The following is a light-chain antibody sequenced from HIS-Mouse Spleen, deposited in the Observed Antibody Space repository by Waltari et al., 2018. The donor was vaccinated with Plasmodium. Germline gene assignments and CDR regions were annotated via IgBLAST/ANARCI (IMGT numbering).Light chain of an antibody. CDR2: WAS. CDR3: QQYYSTPLT. CDR1: PSVLYSSNNKNY. Sequence: DIVMTQSPDSPAVSLGQRATITCKSSPSVLYSSNNKNYLAWYQQKPGQPPKLLIYWASTRESGVPDRFSGSGSGTDFTLTISSLQAEDVAVYYCQQYYSTPLTFGGGTKVEIK. J-gene: IGKJ4*01. V-gene: IGKV4-1*01.